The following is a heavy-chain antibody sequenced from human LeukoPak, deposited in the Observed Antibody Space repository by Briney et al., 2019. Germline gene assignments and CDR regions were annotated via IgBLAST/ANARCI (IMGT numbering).Heavy chain of an antibody. V-gene: IGHV3-23*01. Sequence: AGGSLRLSCAASGFTFINYAMTWVRQAPGKGLEWVSGISGSGGSTYYADSVKGRFTISRDNSKNTLYQQMNSLRAEDTAVYYCAKGCSGGSCYVRFDYWGQGTLVTVSS. CDR1: GFTFINYA. D-gene: IGHD2-15*01. CDR3: AKGCSGGSCYVRFDY. CDR2: ISGSGGST. J-gene: IGHJ4*02.